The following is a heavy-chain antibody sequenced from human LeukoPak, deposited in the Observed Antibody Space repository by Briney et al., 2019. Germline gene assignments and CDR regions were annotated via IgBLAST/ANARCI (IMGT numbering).Heavy chain of an antibody. J-gene: IGHJ4*02. CDR1: GFTFSSYS. V-gene: IGHV3-48*04. CDR3: ARDQDYYGGAFDY. CDR2: ISSSGSTI. Sequence: GGSLRLSCAASGFTFSSYSMNWVRQAPGKGLEWVSYISSSGSTIYYADSVKGRFTISRDNAKNSLYLQMNSLRAEDTAVYYCARDQDYYGGAFDYWGQGTLVTVSS. D-gene: IGHD3-10*01.